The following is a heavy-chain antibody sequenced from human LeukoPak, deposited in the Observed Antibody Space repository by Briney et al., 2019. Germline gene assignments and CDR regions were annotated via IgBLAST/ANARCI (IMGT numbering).Heavy chain of an antibody. D-gene: IGHD3-10*01. CDR2: INPNSGGT. CDR3: ARDFTWFGDHEDYYFDY. CDR1: GYTFTGYY. J-gene: IGHJ4*02. Sequence: ASVKVSCKASGYTFTGYYMHWVRQAPGQGLEWMGWINPNSGGTNYAQKFQGRVTMTRDTSISTAYMELSRLRSDDTAVYYCARDFTWFGDHEDYYFDYWGQGTLVTVSS. V-gene: IGHV1-2*02.